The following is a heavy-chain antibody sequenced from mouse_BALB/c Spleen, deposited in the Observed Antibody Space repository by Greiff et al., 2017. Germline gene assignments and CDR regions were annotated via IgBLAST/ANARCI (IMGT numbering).Heavy chain of an antibody. V-gene: IGHV5-4*02. D-gene: IGHD2-14*01. Sequence: EVHLVESGGGLVKPGGSLKLSCAASGFTFSDYYMYWVRQTPEKRLEWVATISDGGSYTYYPDSVKGRFTISRDNAKNNLYLQMSSLKSEDTAMYYCARDKVPYDYAMDYWGQGTSVTVSS. CDR2: ISDGGSYT. CDR3: ARDKVPYDYAMDY. J-gene: IGHJ4*01. CDR1: GFTFSDYY.